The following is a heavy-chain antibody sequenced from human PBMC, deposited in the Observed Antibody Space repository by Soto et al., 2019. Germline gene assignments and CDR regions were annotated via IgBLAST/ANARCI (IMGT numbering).Heavy chain of an antibody. Sequence: QVQLVQSGAEVKKPGASVKVSCKASDYTFSTYGFSWVRQAPGQGLEWMGWIGADNGDTNYAQNFQGRVTMTTDTSTTTSYMELRSLTSDDTAVYFCARDWNGAEGFDPWGQGTLVTVSS. CDR1: DYTFSTYG. CDR3: ARDWNGAEGFDP. J-gene: IGHJ5*02. D-gene: IGHD3-3*01. CDR2: IGADNGDT. V-gene: IGHV1-18*01.